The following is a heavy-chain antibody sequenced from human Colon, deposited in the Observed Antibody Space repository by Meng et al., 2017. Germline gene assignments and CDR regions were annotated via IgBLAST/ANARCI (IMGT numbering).Heavy chain of an antibody. CDR1: SGSCSRCHW. CDR3: VRQGMTSYSWGY. CDR2: ISQSGTT. J-gene: IGHJ4*02. Sequence: QAQLQQAAPRPVTHSGPLSLRCAVSSGSCSRCHWWRWVRQPPGKGLEWIGEISQSGTTYYNPSLKSRVTITGDWSKNQFSLNLNSVTAADTALYYCVRQGMTSYSWGYWGQGTLVTVSS. V-gene: IGHV4-4*02. D-gene: IGHD3-9*01.